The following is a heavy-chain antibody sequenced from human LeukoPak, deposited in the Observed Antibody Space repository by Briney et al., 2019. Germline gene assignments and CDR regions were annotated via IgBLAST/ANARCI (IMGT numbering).Heavy chain of an antibody. Sequence: SETLSLTCTVSGGSISSGGYYWSWIRQHPGKGLEWLGYIYYSGSTYYNPSLKSRVTISINTSKNQFSLKLSSVTAADTAVYYCARDGGYGSGSYYFDYWGQGTLVTVSS. V-gene: IGHV4-31*03. CDR1: GGSISSGGYY. CDR2: IYYSGST. J-gene: IGHJ4*02. D-gene: IGHD3-10*01. CDR3: ARDGGYGSGSYYFDY.